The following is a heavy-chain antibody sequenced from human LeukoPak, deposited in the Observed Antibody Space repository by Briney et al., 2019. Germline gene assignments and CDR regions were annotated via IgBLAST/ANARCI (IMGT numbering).Heavy chain of an antibody. V-gene: IGHV3-30*04. Sequence: PGGSLRLSCAASGFTFSSYAMHWVRQVPGKGLEWVAVISYGGTNKYYADSVKGRFTISRDNSQSTLYLQMNSLRVEDTALYYCARNLGPYSNIWYSEDYWGQGTLVTVSS. J-gene: IGHJ4*02. D-gene: IGHD6-13*01. CDR2: ISYGGTNK. CDR1: GFTFSSYA. CDR3: ARNLGPYSNIWYSEDY.